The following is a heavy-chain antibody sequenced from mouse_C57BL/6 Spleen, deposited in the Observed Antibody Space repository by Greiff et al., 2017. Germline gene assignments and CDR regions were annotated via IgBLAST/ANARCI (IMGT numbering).Heavy chain of an antibody. CDR3: AKKEDDGYAMDY. CDR2: IWRGGST. Sequence: QVHLQQSGPGLVQPSQSLSITCTVSGFSLTSYGVHWVRQSPGKGLEWLGVIWRGGSTDYNAAFMSRLSITKDNSKSQVFFKMNSLQADDTAIYYCAKKEDDGYAMDYWGQGTSVTVSS. CDR1: GFSLTSYG. J-gene: IGHJ4*01. V-gene: IGHV2-5*01. D-gene: IGHD2-3*01.